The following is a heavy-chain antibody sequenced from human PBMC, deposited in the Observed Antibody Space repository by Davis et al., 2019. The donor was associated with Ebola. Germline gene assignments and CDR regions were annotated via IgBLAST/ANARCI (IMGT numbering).Heavy chain of an antibody. CDR1: GGSVSSGSYY. CDR3: SRRDFWSGYHFDY. D-gene: IGHD3-3*01. J-gene: IGHJ4*02. CDR2: MYYSGST. Sequence: MPSETLSLTCTVSGGSVSSGSYYWSWIRQPPGKGLEWIGYMYYSGSTNYNPSLKSRVTISVDTSKNQFSLKLSSVTAADTAVYYCSRRDFWSGYHFDYWGQGTLVTVSS. V-gene: IGHV4-61*01.